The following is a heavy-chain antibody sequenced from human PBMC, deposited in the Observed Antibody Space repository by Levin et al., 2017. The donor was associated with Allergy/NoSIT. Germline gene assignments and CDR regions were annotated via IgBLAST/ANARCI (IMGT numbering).Heavy chain of an antibody. Sequence: GESLKISCAASGFTFSNAWMSWVRQAPGKGLEWVGRIKSKTDGGTTDYAAPVKGRFTISRDDSKNTLYLQMNSLKTEDTAVYYCTTGAVRMATIGITWGQGTLVTVSS. V-gene: IGHV3-15*01. D-gene: IGHD5-24*01. J-gene: IGHJ5*02. CDR2: IKSKTDGGTT. CDR3: TTGAVRMATIGIT. CDR1: GFTFSNAW.